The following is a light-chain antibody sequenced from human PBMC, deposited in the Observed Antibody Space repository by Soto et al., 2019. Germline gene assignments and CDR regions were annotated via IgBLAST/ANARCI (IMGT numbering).Light chain of an antibody. CDR1: SSDVGSYNL. Sequence: QSVLTQPASVSGSPGQSITISCTGTSSDVGSYNLVSWYQQHPGKAPKLMIYEGSKRPSGVSNRFSGSRSGNTASLTISGLLAEDEADYYCCSYANSGSFVFGTGTKLTVL. J-gene: IGLJ1*01. V-gene: IGLV2-23*01. CDR3: CSYANSGSFV. CDR2: EGS.